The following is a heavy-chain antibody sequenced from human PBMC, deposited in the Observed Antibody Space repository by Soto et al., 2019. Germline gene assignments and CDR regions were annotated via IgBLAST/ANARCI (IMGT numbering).Heavy chain of an antibody. J-gene: IGHJ6*02. CDR2: ISTYTGNT. CDR1: GYTFSSYG. D-gene: IGHD3-16*02. CDR3: VTDRCTTARRYPQHCDF. Sequence: ASVKVSCKSSGYTFSSYGVSWVRQAPGQGLEWVGWISTYTGNTKHAQKFQDRVTLTTEASTSTAYMELRSLRSDDTAVYYCVTDRCTTARRYPQHCDFWGQGTTVTVSS. V-gene: IGHV1-18*04.